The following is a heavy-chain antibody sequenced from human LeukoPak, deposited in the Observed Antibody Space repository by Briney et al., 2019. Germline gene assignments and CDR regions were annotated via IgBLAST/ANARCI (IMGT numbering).Heavy chain of an antibody. CDR2: ISYSGRT. Sequence: SETLSLTCTVSGGSISSYYWSWIRQPPGKGLEWIAYISYSGRTNYNPSLENRVTISVDTSKNQLSLKVSSVTAADTAVYFCARDRGYYYDSSGHFDCWGQGTLVTVSS. D-gene: IGHD3-22*01. V-gene: IGHV4-59*01. J-gene: IGHJ4*02. CDR3: ARDRGYYYDSSGHFDC. CDR1: GGSISSYY.